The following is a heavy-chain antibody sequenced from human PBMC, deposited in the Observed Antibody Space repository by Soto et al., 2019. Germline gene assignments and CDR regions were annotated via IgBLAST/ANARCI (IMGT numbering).Heavy chain of an antibody. CDR2: INPNSGGT. CDR1: GYTFTGYY. V-gene: IGHV1-2*02. Sequence: RASVKVSCKASGYTFTGYYMHWVRQAPGQGLEWMGWINPNSGGTNYAQKFQGRVTMTRDTSISTAYMELSRLRSDDTAVYYCARDPSMIVVVITTLFDYWGQGTLVTV. D-gene: IGHD3-22*01. J-gene: IGHJ4*02. CDR3: ARDPSMIVVVITTLFDY.